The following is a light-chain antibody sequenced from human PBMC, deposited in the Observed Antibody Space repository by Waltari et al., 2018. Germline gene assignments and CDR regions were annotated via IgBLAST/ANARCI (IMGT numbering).Light chain of an antibody. V-gene: IGKV3-20*01. J-gene: IGKJ4*01. Sequence: EIVLTQSPGTLSLSPGERATLSCRASQYVARGYLAWYQQKPGQAPRLLIHGASSRATGIPDRFSGSESGTDFTLTISRLEPEDFATYFCQQYATSPLTFGGGTKVEI. CDR1: QYVARGY. CDR3: QQYATSPLT. CDR2: GAS.